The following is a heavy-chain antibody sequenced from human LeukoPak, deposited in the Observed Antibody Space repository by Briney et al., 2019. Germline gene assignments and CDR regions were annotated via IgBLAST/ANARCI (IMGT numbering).Heavy chain of an antibody. CDR1: GGSFSGYY. V-gene: IGHV4-34*01. CDR2: INHSGST. J-gene: IGHJ4*02. Sequence: PSETLSLTCAVYGGSFSGYYWSWIRQPPGKGLEWIGEINHSGSTNYNPSLKSRVTISVDTSKNQFSLKLSSVTAADTAVCYCARRVNCTNGVCYQDFDYWAREPWSPSPQ. CDR3: ARRVNCTNGVCYQDFDY. D-gene: IGHD2-8*01.